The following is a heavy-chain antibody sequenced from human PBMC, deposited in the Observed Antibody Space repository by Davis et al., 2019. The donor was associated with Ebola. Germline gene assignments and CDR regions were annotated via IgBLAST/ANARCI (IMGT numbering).Heavy chain of an antibody. Sequence: MPSETLSLTCTISGGPVSDYWAWVRKPPGKGLEWIGYVSPTASNRYNPSLKSRVTISVDTSKNHFSLKLSSVTAADTAVYYCARRDYGDLDYWGQGTLVTVSS. J-gene: IGHJ4*02. D-gene: IGHD4-17*01. V-gene: IGHV4-59*02. CDR2: VSPTASN. CDR3: ARRDYGDLDY. CDR1: GGPVSDY.